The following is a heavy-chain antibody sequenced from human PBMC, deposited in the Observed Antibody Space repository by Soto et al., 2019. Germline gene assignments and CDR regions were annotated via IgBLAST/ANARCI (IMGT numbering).Heavy chain of an antibody. Sequence: TSETLSLTCTVSGGSISSSSYYWGWIRPPPGKGLEWIGSIYYSGSTYYNPSLKSRVTISVDTSKNQFSLKLSSVTAADTAVYYCARDNLAVAGLSRWYFDLWGRGTLVTVS. V-gene: IGHV4-39*02. J-gene: IGHJ2*01. CDR1: GGSISSSSYY. CDR2: IYYSGST. D-gene: IGHD6-19*01. CDR3: ARDNLAVAGLSRWYFDL.